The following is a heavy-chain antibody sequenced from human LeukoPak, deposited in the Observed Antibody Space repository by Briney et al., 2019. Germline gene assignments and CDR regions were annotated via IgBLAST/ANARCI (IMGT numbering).Heavy chain of an antibody. Sequence: GASVKVSCKASGYTFTSYYMHWVRQAPGQGLEWMGIINPSGGSTSYAQKFQGRVTMTRDTSTSTVYMELSSLRSEDTGVYYCAGGRSLLGVPAANIPFDYWGQGTLVTVSS. CDR2: INPSGGST. V-gene: IGHV1-46*01. CDR3: AGGRSLLGVPAANIPFDY. CDR1: GYTFTSYY. D-gene: IGHD2-2*01. J-gene: IGHJ4*02.